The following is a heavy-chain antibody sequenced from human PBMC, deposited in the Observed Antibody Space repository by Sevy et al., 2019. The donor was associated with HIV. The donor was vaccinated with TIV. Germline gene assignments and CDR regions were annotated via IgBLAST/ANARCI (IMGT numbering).Heavy chain of an antibody. CDR2: ISGSGGST. CDR1: GFTFNNYA. Sequence: GGSLRLSCAASGFTFNNYAMNWVRQAPGKGLEWVSTISGSGGSTAHADSVKGRFTISRDNSKNTLYLQMNSLRSEDTAVYYCTKDGLKGYYYWGQGTRVTVSS. J-gene: IGHJ4*02. D-gene: IGHD5-18*01. V-gene: IGHV3-23*01. CDR3: TKDGLKGYYY.